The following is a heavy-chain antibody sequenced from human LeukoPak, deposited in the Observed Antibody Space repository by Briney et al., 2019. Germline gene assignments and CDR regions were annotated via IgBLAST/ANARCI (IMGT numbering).Heavy chain of an antibody. CDR3: ARSLPYGTTWYGRSDF. CDR1: GFTFSSYS. D-gene: IGHD6-13*01. Sequence: GGSLRLSCAASGFTFSSYSMNWVRQAPGKGLEWVSSISGPSNYIYYADSMKGRFTISRDNAMNSLYLQMNSLRAEDTAIYYCARSLPYGTTWYGRSDFWGQGTLVTVSS. V-gene: IGHV3-21*04. J-gene: IGHJ4*02. CDR2: ISGPSNYI.